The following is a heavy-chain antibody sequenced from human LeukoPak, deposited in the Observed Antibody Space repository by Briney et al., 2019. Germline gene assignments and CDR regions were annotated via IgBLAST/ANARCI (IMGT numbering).Heavy chain of an antibody. Sequence: PGGSLRLSCAASGFTFSSYSMNWVRQAPGKGLEWVSGISGSGGSRDYADSVKGRFTISRDNSKNTLYLQMNSLRVEDTAVYYCAKPRWRSHFDYWGQGTLVTVSS. CDR3: AKPRWRSHFDY. CDR1: GFTFSSYS. CDR2: ISGSGGSR. D-gene: IGHD3-16*02. J-gene: IGHJ4*02. V-gene: IGHV3-23*01.